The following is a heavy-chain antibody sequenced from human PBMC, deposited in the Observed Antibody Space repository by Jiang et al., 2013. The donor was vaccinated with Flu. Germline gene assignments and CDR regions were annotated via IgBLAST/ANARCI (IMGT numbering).Heavy chain of an antibody. CDR2: INVGNGNT. CDR3: ARGGSGSYNGFID. CDR1: GYTFTSYA. V-gene: IGHV1-3*01. J-gene: IGHJ4*02. Sequence: GAEVKKPGASVKVSCKASGYTFTSYAIHWVRQAPGQRLEWMGWINVGNGNTKYSQKFQGRGTITRDTSASTAYMELSSLRSEDTAVYYCARGGSGSYNGFIDWGQGTLVTVSS. D-gene: IGHD1-26*01.